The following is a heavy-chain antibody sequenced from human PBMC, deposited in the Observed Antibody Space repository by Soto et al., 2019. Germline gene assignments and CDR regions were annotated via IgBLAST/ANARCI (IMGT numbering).Heavy chain of an antibody. V-gene: IGHV3-23*01. J-gene: IGHJ6*02. CDR2: ISGSGGST. D-gene: IGHD1-26*01. Sequence: GGSLRLSCVASGFTFSDYAMAWVRQSPGKGLEWVSSISGSGGSTYYADSVKGRFTISRDNSKNTVFLQMNSLRAEDTAVYYCAKANSGSYATRYYGMDVWGQGTTVTVSS. CDR3: AKANSGSYATRYYGMDV. CDR1: GFTFSDYA.